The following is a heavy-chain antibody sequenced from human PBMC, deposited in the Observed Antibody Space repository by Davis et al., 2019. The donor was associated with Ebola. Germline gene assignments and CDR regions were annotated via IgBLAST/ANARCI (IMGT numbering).Heavy chain of an antibody. CDR3: ARQGSSAYDDY. Sequence: SETLSLTCTVSGGSISSSSYYWGWIRQPPGKGLEWIGSIYYSGSTYYNPSLKSRVTISVDTSKNQFSLKLSSVTATDTSVYYCARQGSSAYDDYWGQGTLVTVSS. V-gene: IGHV4-39*01. D-gene: IGHD3-16*01. CDR2: IYYSGST. J-gene: IGHJ4*02. CDR1: GGSISSSSYY.